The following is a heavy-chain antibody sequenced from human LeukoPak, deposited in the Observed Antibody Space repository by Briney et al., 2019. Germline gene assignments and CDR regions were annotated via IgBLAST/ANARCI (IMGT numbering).Heavy chain of an antibody. D-gene: IGHD3-10*01. CDR2: ISYDGSNK. V-gene: IGHV3-30*04. J-gene: IGHJ4*02. CDR1: GFTFSSYV. CDR3: ARDPERFWFGELSGGYYFHY. Sequence: PGGSLRLSCAASGFTFSSYVMHWVRQAPGKGLEWVAVISYDGSNKYYADSVKGRFTISRDNSKNTLYLQMNSLRAEDTAVYYCARDPERFWFGELSGGYYFHYCDQGTLVTVSS.